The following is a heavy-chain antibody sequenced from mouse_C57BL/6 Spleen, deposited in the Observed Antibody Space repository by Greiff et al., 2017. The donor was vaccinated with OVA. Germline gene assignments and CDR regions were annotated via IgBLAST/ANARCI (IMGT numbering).Heavy chain of an antibody. J-gene: IGHJ3*01. CDR1: GYAFSSYW. CDR2: IYPGDGDT. Sequence: QVQLQQSGAELVKPGASVKISCKASGYAFSSYWMNWVKQRPGKGLEWIGKIYPGDGDTNYNGKFKGKATLTADKSSSTAYMQLSSLTSEVSAVYFCAETGSCALAYWGQGTLVTVSA. V-gene: IGHV1-80*01. CDR3: AETGSCALAY. D-gene: IGHD4-1*01.